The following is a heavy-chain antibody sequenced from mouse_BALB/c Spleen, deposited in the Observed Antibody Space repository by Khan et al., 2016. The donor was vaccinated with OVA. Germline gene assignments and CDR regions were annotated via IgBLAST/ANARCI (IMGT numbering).Heavy chain of an antibody. Sequence: QVQLQQSGPELVRPGVSVKISCKGAGYTFTDYAMYWVKQSHAKSLEWIGLISTYSGNTNYNKKFKGKATMTVDKSSSTAYMELARLTSEDSAMSYCARPAYDGYDDYWGQGTTLTVSS. CDR1: GYTFTDYA. J-gene: IGHJ2*01. CDR2: ISTYSGNT. CDR3: ARPAYDGYDDY. V-gene: IGHV1S137*01. D-gene: IGHD2-3*01.